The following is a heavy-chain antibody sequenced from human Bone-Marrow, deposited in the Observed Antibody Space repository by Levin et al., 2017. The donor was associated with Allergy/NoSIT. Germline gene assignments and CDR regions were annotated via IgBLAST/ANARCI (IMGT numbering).Heavy chain of an antibody. V-gene: IGHV3-21*01. Sequence: NAGGSLRLSCAASGFTFSSYSMNWVRQAPGKGLEWVSSISSSSSYIYYADSVKGRFTISRDNAKNSLYLQMNSLRAEDTAVYYCARVLTSETLLGVVDYYYYMDVWGKGTTVTVSS. J-gene: IGHJ6*03. CDR2: ISSSSSYI. CDR1: GFTFSSYS. D-gene: IGHD3-3*01. CDR3: ARVLTSETLLGVVDYYYYMDV.